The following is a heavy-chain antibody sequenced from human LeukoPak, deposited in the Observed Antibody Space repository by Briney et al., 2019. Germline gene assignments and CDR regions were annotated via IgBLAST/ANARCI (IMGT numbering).Heavy chain of an antibody. J-gene: IGHJ4*02. D-gene: IGHD2-15*01. CDR2: IYYSGST. Sequence: SETLSLTCTVSGGSISSSSYYWGWIRQPPGKGLEWIGSIYYSGSTYYNPSLKSRVTISVGTSKNQFSLKLSSVTAADTAVYYCARHVRYCSGGSCYGPDYFDYWGQGTLVTVSS. CDR1: GGSISSSSYY. CDR3: ARHVRYCSGGSCYGPDYFDY. V-gene: IGHV4-39*01.